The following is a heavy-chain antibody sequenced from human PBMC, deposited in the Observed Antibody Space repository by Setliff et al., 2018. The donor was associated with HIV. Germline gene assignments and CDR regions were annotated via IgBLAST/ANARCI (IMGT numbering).Heavy chain of an antibody. Sequence: PGGSLRLSCAASGFTFSDYDMSWVRQAPGKGLEWVSTISRVGGSATYYADSVKGRFTISRDNSENAVYLQLHNLRPEDTAVYYCARVPLYSFGWHSLEYFQHWGQGILVTVSS. CDR1: GFTFSDYD. V-gene: IGHV3-23*01. CDR3: ARVPLYSFGWHSLEYFQH. CDR2: ISRVGGSAT. D-gene: IGHD2-21*01. J-gene: IGHJ1*01.